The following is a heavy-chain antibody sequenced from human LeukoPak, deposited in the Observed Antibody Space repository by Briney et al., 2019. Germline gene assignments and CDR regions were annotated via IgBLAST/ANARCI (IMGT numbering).Heavy chain of an antibody. J-gene: IGHJ4*02. CDR1: GFTFNTAW. D-gene: IGHD1-26*01. CDR3: ARDRGGSYSAIDY. CDR2: ISSSSSTI. Sequence: GGSLRLSCAASGFTFNTAWMNWVRQAPGKGLEWVSFISSSSSTIYYADSVKGRFTISRDNAKNSLYLQMNSLRAEDTAVYYCARDRGGSYSAIDYWGQGTLVTVSS. V-gene: IGHV3-48*04.